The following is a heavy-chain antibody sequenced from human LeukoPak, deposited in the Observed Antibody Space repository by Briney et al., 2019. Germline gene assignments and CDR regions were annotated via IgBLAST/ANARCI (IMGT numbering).Heavy chain of an antibody. V-gene: IGHV4-59*01. Sequence: SETLSLTCTVSGGSISSYYWSWIRQPPGKGLEWIGYIYYSGSTNYNPSLKSRVTTSVDTSKNQFSLKLSSVTAADTAVYYCARGVLGMATITLDYWGQGTLVTVSS. CDR2: IYYSGST. D-gene: IGHD5-12*01. CDR1: GGSISSYY. J-gene: IGHJ4*02. CDR3: ARGVLGMATITLDY.